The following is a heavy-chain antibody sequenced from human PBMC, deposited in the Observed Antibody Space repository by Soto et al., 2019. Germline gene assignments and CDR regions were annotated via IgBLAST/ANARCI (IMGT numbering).Heavy chain of an antibody. CDR1: SVSLY. Sequence: SVSLYGRWILQPSGKGLEWIGYIYYSGITNYNPSLKSRVTISVDTSKNQFSLKLSSVTAADTAVYYCARYKSNYYYGMDVWGQGTTVTVSS. CDR3: ARYKSNYYYGMDV. V-gene: IGHV4-61*01. J-gene: IGHJ6*02. CDR2: IYYSGIT. D-gene: IGHD1-20*01.